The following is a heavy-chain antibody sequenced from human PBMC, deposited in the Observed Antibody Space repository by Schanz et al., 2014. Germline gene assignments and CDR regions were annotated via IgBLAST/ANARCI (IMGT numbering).Heavy chain of an antibody. V-gene: IGHV1-2*02. Sequence: QVQLVQSGAEVKKPGASVKVSCKASGYTFTGYYMHWVRQAPGQGLEWMGRINPNSGGTNYAQKFQGRVTMTRDTSISTAYMELRSLRSDDTAVYYCAGATYSSSWYGGSEYFQHWGQGTLVTVSS. CDR1: GYTFTGYY. CDR2: INPNSGGT. D-gene: IGHD6-13*01. CDR3: AGATYSSSWYGGSEYFQH. J-gene: IGHJ1*01.